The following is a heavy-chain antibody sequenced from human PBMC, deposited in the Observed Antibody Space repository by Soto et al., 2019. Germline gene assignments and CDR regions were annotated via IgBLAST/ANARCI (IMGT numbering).Heavy chain of an antibody. CDR3: ARDLYSSSSDAFDI. J-gene: IGHJ3*02. CDR1: GGSISSYY. CDR2: IYYSGST. D-gene: IGHD6-13*01. Sequence: SETLSLTCTVSGGSISSYYWSWIRHPPGKGLEWIGYIYYSGSTNYNPSLKSRVTISVDTSKNQFSLKLSSVTAADTAVYYCARDLYSSSSDAFDIWGQGTMVTVSS. V-gene: IGHV4-59*01.